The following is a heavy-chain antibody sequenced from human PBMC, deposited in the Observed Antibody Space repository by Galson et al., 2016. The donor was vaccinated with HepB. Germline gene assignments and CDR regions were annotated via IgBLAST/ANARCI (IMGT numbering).Heavy chain of an antibody. CDR3: ARGGSYGGYYFDC. CDR1: GFTFSDYG. J-gene: IGHJ4*02. D-gene: IGHD1-26*01. V-gene: IGHV3-33*01. Sequence: SLRLSCAASGFTFSDYGMHWVRQAPGTGLEWVAVIWYDGSNKYYADSVKGRFTISRDNSKNTQYLQMNSLRADDTAVYYCARGGSYGGYYFDCWGQGTLVTVSS. CDR2: IWYDGSNK.